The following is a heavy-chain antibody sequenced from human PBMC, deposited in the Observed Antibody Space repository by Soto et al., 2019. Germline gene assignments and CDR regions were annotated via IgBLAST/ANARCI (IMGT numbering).Heavy chain of an antibody. CDR1: GGSISSYY. V-gene: IGHV4-59*01. D-gene: IGHD2-15*01. CDR2: IYYSGST. CDR3: ARMVAANWFDP. Sequence: PSETLSLTCTVSGGSISSYYWSWIRQPPGKGLEWIGYIYYSGSTNYNPSLKSRVTISVGTSKNQFSLKLSSVTAADTAVYYCARMVAANWFDPWGQGTLVTVSS. J-gene: IGHJ5*02.